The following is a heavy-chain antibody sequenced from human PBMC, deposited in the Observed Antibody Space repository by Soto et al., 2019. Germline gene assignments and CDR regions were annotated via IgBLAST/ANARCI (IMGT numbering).Heavy chain of an antibody. CDR2: IWYDGSNK. V-gene: IGHV3-33*01. CDR3: VREGPTSSSQKYFDY. J-gene: IGHJ4*02. D-gene: IGHD6-6*01. Sequence: PGGSLRLSCAASAFAFGEYGMHWVRQTPGKGLEWVAVIWYDGSNKDYADFVEGRFTISRDNSKATVHLQMDSLRAEDSAVYYCVREGPTSSSQKYFDYWGRGTLVTVSS. CDR1: AFAFGEYG.